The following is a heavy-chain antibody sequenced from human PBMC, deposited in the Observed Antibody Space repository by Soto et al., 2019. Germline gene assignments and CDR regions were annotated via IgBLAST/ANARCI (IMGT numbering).Heavy chain of an antibody. CDR1: GGTFSSYA. Sequence: ASVKVSCKXSGGTFSSYAISWVRQAPGQGLEWMGGIIPIFGTANYAQKFQGRVTITADESTSTAYMELSSLRSEDTAVYYCARGVRNYYYGMDVWGQGTTVTVSS. CDR3: ARGVRNYYYGMDV. CDR2: IIPIFGTA. V-gene: IGHV1-69*13. J-gene: IGHJ6*02.